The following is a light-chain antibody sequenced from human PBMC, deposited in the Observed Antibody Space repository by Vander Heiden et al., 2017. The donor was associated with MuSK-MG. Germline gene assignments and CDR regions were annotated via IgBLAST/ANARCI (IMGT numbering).Light chain of an antibody. J-gene: IGLJ2*01. Sequence: SYELTQPLSVSVALGQTARITCGGNNIGSKNVHWYQQKPGQAPGLVIYRDSNRPSGIPERFSGSNSGTTATLTISRAQAGDESDYYCQVWDSSTGVFGGGTKLTVL. CDR2: RDS. CDR3: QVWDSSTGV. CDR1: NIGSKN. V-gene: IGLV3-9*01.